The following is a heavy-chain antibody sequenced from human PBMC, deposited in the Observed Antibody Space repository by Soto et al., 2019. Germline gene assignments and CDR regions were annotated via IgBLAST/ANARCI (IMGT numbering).Heavy chain of an antibody. Sequence: EVQLVESGGGLVQPGGSLRLSCVVSGITFSTYRMHWVRQAPGKGLVWVSHIKSDGTVTHYTDSVRGRVIISRDKAKNTLFRARNSRRGEDTAVYYCGGEYYVFWSGYYPDYWGQGTLVTVSS. D-gene: IGHD3-3*01. CDR1: GITFSTYR. CDR2: IKSDGTVT. CDR3: GGEYYVFWSGYYPDY. J-gene: IGHJ4*02. V-gene: IGHV3-74*01.